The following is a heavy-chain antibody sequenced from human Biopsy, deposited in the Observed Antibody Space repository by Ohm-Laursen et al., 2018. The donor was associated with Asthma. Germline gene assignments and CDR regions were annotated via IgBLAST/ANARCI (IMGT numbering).Heavy chain of an antibody. CDR1: GYTFINYA. V-gene: IGHV1-3*01. CDR3: ARTYFDFLTGQVKDAFGI. CDR2: INAANGNT. Sequence: SVKVSCKASGYTFINYAIHWVRQAPGHSLEWMGWINAANGNTKYSQKFQGRLTISRDTSASTAYMDLSSLRSEDTAVYYCARTYFDFLTGQVKDAFGIWGQGTMVTVSS. J-gene: IGHJ3*02. D-gene: IGHD3-9*01.